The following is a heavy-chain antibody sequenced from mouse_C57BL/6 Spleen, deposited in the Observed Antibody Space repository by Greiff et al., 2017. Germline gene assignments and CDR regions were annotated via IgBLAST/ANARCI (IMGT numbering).Heavy chain of an antibody. Sequence: QVQLKQPGAELVRPGSSVKLSCKASGYTFTSYWMHWVKQRPIQGLEWIGNIDPSDSETHYNQKFKDKATLTVDKSSSTAYMQLSSLTSEDSAVYYCARSWDYVRFAYWGQGTLVTVSA. J-gene: IGHJ3*01. D-gene: IGHD2-4*01. CDR1: GYTFTSYW. CDR2: IDPSDSET. V-gene: IGHV1-52*01. CDR3: ARSWDYVRFAY.